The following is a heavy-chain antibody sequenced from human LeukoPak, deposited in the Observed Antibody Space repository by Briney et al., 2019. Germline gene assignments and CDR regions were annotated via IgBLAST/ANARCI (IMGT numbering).Heavy chain of an antibody. D-gene: IGHD2-8*01. Sequence: PGMSLRLSCAASGFXFSSYGIEWVRQAPGKGLEWLTVIWYDGSKKYYADSVKGRFTISRDNSNNMVDLQMNSLRVEDTAVYYCVRAVGVSARGYLDLWSRGTLVTVSS. J-gene: IGHJ2*01. CDR3: VRAVGVSARGYLDL. CDR2: IWYDGSKK. CDR1: GFXFSSYG. V-gene: IGHV3-33*01.